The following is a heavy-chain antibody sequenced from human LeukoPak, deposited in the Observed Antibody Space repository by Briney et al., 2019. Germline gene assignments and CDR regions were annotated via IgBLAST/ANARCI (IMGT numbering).Heavy chain of an antibody. V-gene: IGHV3-53*01. D-gene: IGHD2/OR15-2a*01. CDR3: ATAFYINDVAGVDY. CDR1: GFTASSNY. Sequence: PGGSLRLSCAASGFTASSNYMSWVRQAPGKGLKCVSVIYSGDGGTYYADSVKGRFTISRDNSKNTLYLQMTSLRAEDTAVYYCATAFYINDVAGVDYWGQGTLVTVSS. J-gene: IGHJ4*02. CDR2: IYSGDGGT.